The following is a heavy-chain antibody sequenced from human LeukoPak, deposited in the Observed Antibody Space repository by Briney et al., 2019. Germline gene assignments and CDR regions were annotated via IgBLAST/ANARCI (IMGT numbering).Heavy chain of an antibody. CDR3: AEHSSVRGCFYMDV. CDR1: GFTFGSYG. Sequence: GGSLRLSCAASGFTFGSYGLHWVRQAPGKGLEWVAFIRYDGGDKQYADSVKGRFTVSRDDSKNTLYLQMNSLRAEDTAVYYCAEHSSVRGCFYMDVWGKGTTVTVSS. CDR2: IRYDGGDK. V-gene: IGHV3-30*02. D-gene: IGHD2-15*01. J-gene: IGHJ6*03.